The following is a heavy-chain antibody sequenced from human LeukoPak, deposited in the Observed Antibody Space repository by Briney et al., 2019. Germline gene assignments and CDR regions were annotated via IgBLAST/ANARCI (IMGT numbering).Heavy chain of an antibody. CDR2: INPNSGVT. J-gene: IGHJ4*02. CDR1: GYTFTDYY. V-gene: IGHV1-2*07. D-gene: IGHD3-9*01. Sequence: ASVKVSCKASGYTFTDYYLHWVRQAPGQGLEWMGWINPNSGVTNFAHKFQARVTLTRDTSLSTAYMELSSLRSDDTAVYYCARSPHILTGENFDYWGQGTLLTVSS. CDR3: ARSPHILTGENFDY.